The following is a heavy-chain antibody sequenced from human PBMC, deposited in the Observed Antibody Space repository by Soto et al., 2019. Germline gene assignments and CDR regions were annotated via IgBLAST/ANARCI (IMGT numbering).Heavy chain of an antibody. CDR2: IKSKTDGGKT. CDR3: TTSAETYYYYYYGMDV. D-gene: IGHD6-25*01. V-gene: IGHV3-15*07. CDR1: GFTFSNAW. J-gene: IGHJ6*02. Sequence: GGSLRLSCAASGFTFSNAWMNWVRQAPGKGLEWVGRIKSKTDGGKTDYAAPVKGRFTISRNDSKNTLYLQMNSLKTEDTAVYYCTTSAETYYYYYYGMDVWGQGTTVTVSS.